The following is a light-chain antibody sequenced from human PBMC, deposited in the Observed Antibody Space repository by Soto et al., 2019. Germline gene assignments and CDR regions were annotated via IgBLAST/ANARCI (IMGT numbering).Light chain of an antibody. V-gene: IGLV2-14*01. J-gene: IGLJ2*01. CDR1: SSDVGGYNY. CDR3: SSYTTSGSRV. CDR2: DVS. Sequence: QSALTQPASVSGSPGQSITISCTGTSSDVGGYNYVSWYQQHPGKAPKLMIYDVSHRPSGVSNRFAGSKSGNTASLTISGLQAEDEAYYYCSSYTTSGSRVFGGGTKLTVL.